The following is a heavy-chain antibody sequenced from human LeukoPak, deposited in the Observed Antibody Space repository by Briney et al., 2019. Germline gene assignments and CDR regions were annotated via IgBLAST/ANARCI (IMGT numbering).Heavy chain of an antibody. CDR2: ISPSGRNT. Sequence: GGSLRLSCAASGFTFSSYGMSWVCQAPGKGLEWVSAISPSGRNTYYADSVKGRFIISRDNSKNMLYLQMGSLRAEDTAVYYCAKGGSDSSGYYSLYYYYYMDVWGKGTTVTISS. D-gene: IGHD3-22*01. J-gene: IGHJ6*03. CDR1: GFTFSSYG. V-gene: IGHV3-23*01. CDR3: AKGGSDSSGYYSLYYYYYMDV.